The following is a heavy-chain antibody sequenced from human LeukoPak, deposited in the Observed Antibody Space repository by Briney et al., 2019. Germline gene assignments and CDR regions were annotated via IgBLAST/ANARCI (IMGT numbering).Heavy chain of an antibody. CDR3: ARTKYSSSWCSLGWFDP. CDR1: GGSISSYY. V-gene: IGHV4-59*08. CDR2: IYYSGST. J-gene: IGHJ5*02. D-gene: IGHD6-13*01. Sequence: SETLSLTCTVSGGSISSYYWSWIRQPPGKGLEWIGYIYYSGSTNYNPSLKSRVTISVDTSKNQFSLKLSSVTAADTAVYYCARTKYSSSWCSLGWFDPWGQGTLVTVSS.